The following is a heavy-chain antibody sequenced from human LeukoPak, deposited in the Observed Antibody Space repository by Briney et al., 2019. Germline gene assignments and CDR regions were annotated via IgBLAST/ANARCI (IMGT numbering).Heavy chain of an antibody. CDR3: ARDRGNYYDSSGYLDAFDI. CDR2: ISAYNGNT. V-gene: IGHV1-18*01. Sequence: ASVKVSSKASGYTFTSYGISWVRQAPGQGLEWMGWISAYNGNTNYAQKLQGRVTMTTDTSTSTAYMELRSLRSDDTAVYYCARDRGNYYDSSGYLDAFDIWGQGTMVTVSS. CDR1: GYTFTSYG. J-gene: IGHJ3*02. D-gene: IGHD3-22*01.